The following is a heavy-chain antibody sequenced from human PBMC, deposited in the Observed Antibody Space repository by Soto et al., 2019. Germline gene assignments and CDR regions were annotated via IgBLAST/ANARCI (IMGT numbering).Heavy chain of an antibody. J-gene: IGHJ5*02. CDR1: GGSIGTTTYY. CDR3: ARENVDIVATASS. V-gene: IGHV4-39*07. D-gene: IGHD5-12*01. Sequence: TSETLSLTCDVSGGSIGTTTYYWDWIRQPPGKGLEWIGTIYYSGSTNYNPSLKSRVTISVDKSKNQFSLKLSSVTAADTAVYYCARENVDIVATASSWGQGTLVTVSS. CDR2: IYYSGST.